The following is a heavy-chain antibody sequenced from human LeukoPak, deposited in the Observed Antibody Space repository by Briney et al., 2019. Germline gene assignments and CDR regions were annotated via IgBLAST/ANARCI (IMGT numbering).Heavy chain of an antibody. J-gene: IGHJ3*02. D-gene: IGHD4-23*01. V-gene: IGHV1-18*01. CDR1: GYTFTGYG. CDR2: ISSYNGNT. Sequence: ASVKVSCKASGYTFTGYGISWVRQAPGQGLEWMGWISSYNGNTNYAQKLQGRVTMTRDTSTSTAYMELRSLRSDDTAVYYCASHDYGGNSGRAFDIWGQGTMVTVSS. CDR3: ASHDYGGNSGRAFDI.